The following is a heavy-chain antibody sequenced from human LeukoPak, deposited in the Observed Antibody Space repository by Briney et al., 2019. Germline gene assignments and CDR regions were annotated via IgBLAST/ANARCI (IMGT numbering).Heavy chain of an antibody. V-gene: IGHV3-11*06. CDR2: ISSSSSYT. CDR3: ARSSAYCSSTSCPTYYYGMDV. CDR1: GFTFSDYY. J-gene: IGHJ6*04. D-gene: IGHD2-2*01. Sequence: PGRSLRLSCAASGFTFSDYYMSWIRQAPGKGLEWVSYISSSSSYTNYADSVKGRFTISRDNAKNSLYLQMNSLRAEDTAVYYCARSSAYCSSTSCPTYYYGMDVWGKGTTVTVSS.